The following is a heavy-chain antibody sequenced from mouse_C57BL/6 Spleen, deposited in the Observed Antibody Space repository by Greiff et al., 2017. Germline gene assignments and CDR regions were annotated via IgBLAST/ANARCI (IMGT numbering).Heavy chain of an antibody. CDR2: ISSGGSYT. V-gene: IGHV5-6*02. Sequence: EVKLVESGGDLVKPGGSLKLSCAASGFTFSSYGMSWVRQTPDKRLEWVATISSGGSYTYYPDNVKGRFHISRDNAKKTLYLQMSSLKSEDTAMYDCARQAVGNFDYWGQGTTLTVSS. J-gene: IGHJ2*01. CDR3: ARQAVGNFDY. D-gene: IGHD1-1*01. CDR1: GFTFSSYG.